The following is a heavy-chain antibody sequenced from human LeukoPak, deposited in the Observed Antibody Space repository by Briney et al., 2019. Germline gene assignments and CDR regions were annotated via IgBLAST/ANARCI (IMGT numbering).Heavy chain of an antibody. V-gene: IGHV5-51*01. D-gene: IGHD5-12*01. CDR2: IYTGDSDT. CDR3: ARNGRLRLTDYYYYYYMDV. Sequence: KHGASLMISCKGSGYSFSSYWICLVRPMPGKGLGWMGIIYTGDSDTRYSPSFQGQVTISADKSISTAYLQWSSLNASDTAIYYCARNGRLRLTDYYYYYYMDVWGKGTTVTVSS. J-gene: IGHJ6*03. CDR1: GYSFSSYW.